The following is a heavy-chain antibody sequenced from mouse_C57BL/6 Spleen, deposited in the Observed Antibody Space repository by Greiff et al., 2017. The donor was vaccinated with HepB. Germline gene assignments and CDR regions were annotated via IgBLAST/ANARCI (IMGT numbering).Heavy chain of an antibody. CDR2: IYPGDGDT. V-gene: IGHV1-82*01. J-gene: IGHJ3*01. Sequence: VQLQQSGPELVKPGASVKISCKASGYAFSSSWMNWVKQRPGKGLEWIGRIYPGDGDTNYNGKFKGKATLTADKSSSTAYMQLSSLTSEDSAVYFCARSGGGRLAYWGQRTLVTVSA. D-gene: IGHD3-1*01. CDR1: GYAFSSSW. CDR3: ARSGGGRLAY.